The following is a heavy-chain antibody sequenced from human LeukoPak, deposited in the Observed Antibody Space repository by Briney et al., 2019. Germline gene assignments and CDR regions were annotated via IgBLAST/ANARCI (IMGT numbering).Heavy chain of an antibody. D-gene: IGHD1-26*01. Sequence: ASVKVTCKASGYTFTDYYMQWVRHAPARGREGMGWVNPNSGDTNYVQTLQSRVTVTRDTSISPAYMELSSLRSDDTAVYYCARGGLRGSYYEYVHHWGQGTLVSVSS. CDR3: ARGGLRGSYYEYVHH. V-gene: IGHV1-2*02. CDR1: GYTFTDYY. CDR2: VNPNSGDT. J-gene: IGHJ1*01.